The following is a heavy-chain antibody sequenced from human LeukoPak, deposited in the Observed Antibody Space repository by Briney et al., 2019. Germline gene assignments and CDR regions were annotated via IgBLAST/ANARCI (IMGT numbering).Heavy chain of an antibody. CDR2: IYHSGST. CDR1: GYSISSGYY. D-gene: IGHD3-22*01. J-gene: IGHJ5*02. V-gene: IGHV4-38-2*02. CDR3: AREIPMRGFDP. Sequence: SETLSLTCTVSGYSISSGYYWGWIRQPPGKGLEWIGSIYHSGSTCYNPSLKSRVTISVDTSKNQFSLKLSSVTAADTAVYYCAREIPMRGFDPWGQGTLVTVSS.